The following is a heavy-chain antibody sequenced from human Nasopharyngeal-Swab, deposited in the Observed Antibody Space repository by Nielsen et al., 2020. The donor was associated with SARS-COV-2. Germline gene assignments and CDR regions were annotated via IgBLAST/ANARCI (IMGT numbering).Heavy chain of an antibody. V-gene: IGHV3-21*01. CDR2: ISSSSGSI. D-gene: IGHD4-17*01. CDR1: GFTFSSYS. CDR3: ARVSSYGDYGGGDY. Sequence: GGSLRLSCAASGFTFSSYSMNWVRQAPGKGLEWVSSISSSSGSIYYADPVKGRFTVSRDNAKNSLYLQMNSLRAEDTGVYYCARVSSYGDYGGGDYWGQGTLVTVSS. J-gene: IGHJ4*02.